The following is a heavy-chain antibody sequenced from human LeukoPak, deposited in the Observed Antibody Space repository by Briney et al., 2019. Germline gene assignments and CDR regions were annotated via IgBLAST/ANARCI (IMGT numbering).Heavy chain of an antibody. Sequence: ASVKVSCKASGGTFSSYPFTWVRQAPGRGLEWMGWINTNTGNPTYAQGFTGRFVFSLDTSVSTAYLQISSLKAEDTAVYYCAREPSDYGGNSDYWGQGTLVTVSS. CDR1: GGTFSSYP. CDR3: AREPSDYGGNSDY. V-gene: IGHV7-4-1*02. J-gene: IGHJ4*02. D-gene: IGHD4-23*01. CDR2: INTNTGNP.